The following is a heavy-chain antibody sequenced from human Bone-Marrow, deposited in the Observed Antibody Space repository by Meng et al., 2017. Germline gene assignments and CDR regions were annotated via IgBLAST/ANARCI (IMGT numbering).Heavy chain of an antibody. CDR2: INNDGSTT. Sequence: EVQLVESGGDLLKPGESLRLSCAGSGFTFNNAWMSWVRQAPGKGLEWVSHINNDGSTTSYADSVKGRFSISRDNAKNTVYLQMNSLRAEDTAVYYCARGGVGSFDYWGQGTLVTVSS. V-gene: IGHV3-74*02. D-gene: IGHD3-16*01. CDR3: ARGGVGSFDY. J-gene: IGHJ4*02. CDR1: GFTFNNAW.